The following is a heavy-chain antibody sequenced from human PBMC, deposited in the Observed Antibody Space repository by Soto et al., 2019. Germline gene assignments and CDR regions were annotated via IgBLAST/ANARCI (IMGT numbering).Heavy chain of an antibody. CDR2: ISGSGGST. CDR1: GFTFSSYA. V-gene: IGHV3-23*01. D-gene: IGHD4-17*01. CDR3: AKPGIKSTYGDYAFDY. J-gene: IGHJ4*02. Sequence: GGSLRLSCAASGFTFSSYAMSWVRQAPGKGLEWVSAISGSGGSTYYADSVKGRFTISRDNSKDTLYLQMNSLRAEDTAVYYCAKPGIKSTYGDYAFDYWGQGTLVTVSS.